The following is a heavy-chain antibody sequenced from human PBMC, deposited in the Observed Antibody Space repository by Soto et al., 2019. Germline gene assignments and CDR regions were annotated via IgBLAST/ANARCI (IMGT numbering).Heavy chain of an antibody. Sequence: QVQLVESGGGVVQPGRSLRLSCAASGFTFSSYGMHWVRQAPGKGLEWVAVISYDGSNKYYADSVKGRFTISRDNSKNTLYLQMNSLRAEDTAVYYCARGLVRYYYSSGYPYFQHWGQGTLVTVSS. CDR3: ARGLVRYYYSSGYPYFQH. CDR1: GFTFSSYG. D-gene: IGHD3-22*01. CDR2: ISYDGSNK. V-gene: IGHV3-30*03. J-gene: IGHJ1*01.